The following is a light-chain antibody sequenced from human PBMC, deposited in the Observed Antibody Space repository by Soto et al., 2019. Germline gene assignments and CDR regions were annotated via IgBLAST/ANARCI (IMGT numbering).Light chain of an antibody. CDR3: ATCDDSLNGLWV. CDR1: TSNIGSNT. CDR2: SNN. V-gene: IGLV1-44*01. J-gene: IGLJ3*02. Sequence: QSVLTQPPSASETPGQRVTISFSGSTSNIGSNTVNWYQQVPGAAPKLLIYSNNQRPSGVPDRFSGSKSGTSASLAISGLQSEDEADYYCATCDDSLNGLWVFGGGTKLTVL.